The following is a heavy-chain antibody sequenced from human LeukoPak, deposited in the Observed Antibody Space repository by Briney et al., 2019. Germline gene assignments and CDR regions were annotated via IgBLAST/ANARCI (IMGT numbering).Heavy chain of an antibody. CDR3: ARDWEGRSSTSCPVAFDI. D-gene: IGHD2-2*01. CDR2: ISTGGTAI. J-gene: IGHJ3*02. Sequence: GGSLRLSCAASGFTFSDYYMSWIRQAPGKGLEWVSYISTGGTAIYYADSVKGRFTISRDNAKNSLYLQMNSLRAEDTAVYYCARDWEGRSSTSCPVAFDIWGQGTVVTVSS. V-gene: IGHV3-11*04. CDR1: GFTFSDYY.